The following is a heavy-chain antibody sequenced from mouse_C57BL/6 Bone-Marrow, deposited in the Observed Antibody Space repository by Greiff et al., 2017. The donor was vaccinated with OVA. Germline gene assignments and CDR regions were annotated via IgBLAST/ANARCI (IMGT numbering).Heavy chain of an antibody. CDR2: IYPGSGST. CDR3: ARRGKYYRGYFDV. J-gene: IGHJ1*03. Sequence: QVQLQQPGAELVKPGASVKMSCKASGYTFTSYWITWVKPRPGQGLEWIGDIYPGSGSTNYNEKFKSKATLTVDTSSSTAYMQLSSLTSEDSAVYYCARRGKYYRGYFDVWGTGTTVTVSS. CDR1: GYTFTSYW. D-gene: IGHD1-1*01. V-gene: IGHV1-55*01.